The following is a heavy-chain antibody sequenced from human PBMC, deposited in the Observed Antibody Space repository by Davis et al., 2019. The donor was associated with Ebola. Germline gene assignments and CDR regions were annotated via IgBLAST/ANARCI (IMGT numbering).Heavy chain of an antibody. V-gene: IGHV4-39*07. Sequence: MPSETLSLTCTVSGGSISSSSYYWXXXRHPPLXPXXCIGSIYYSRSTYYNPSLKSRVTISVDTSKNQLSLKLSSVTAADTAVYYCARGGQGVTPFDYWGQGTLVTVSS. J-gene: IGHJ4*02. CDR1: GGSISSSSYY. CDR3: ARGGQGVTPFDY. D-gene: IGHD3-10*01. CDR2: IYYSRST.